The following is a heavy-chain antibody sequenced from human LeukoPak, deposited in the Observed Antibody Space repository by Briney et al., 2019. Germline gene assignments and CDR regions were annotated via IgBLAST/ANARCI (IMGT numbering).Heavy chain of an antibody. Sequence: GASVKVSCKASGYTFTSYGISWVRQAPGQGLEWMGWISAYNGNTNYAQKLQGRVTMTTDTSTSTAYMELRSLRSDDTAVYYCARDAKYYCGSGSYYTPPSPSFDYWGQGTLVTVSS. CDR2: ISAYNGNT. V-gene: IGHV1-18*01. D-gene: IGHD3-10*01. CDR1: GYTFTSYG. CDR3: ARDAKYYCGSGSYYTPPSPSFDY. J-gene: IGHJ4*02.